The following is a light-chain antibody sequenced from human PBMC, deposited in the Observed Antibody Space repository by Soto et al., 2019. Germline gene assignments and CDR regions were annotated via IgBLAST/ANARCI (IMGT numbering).Light chain of an antibody. CDR3: QSYDISLHNYV. CDR1: TSNIGAPYD. CDR2: GDN. J-gene: IGLJ1*01. Sequence: QSVLTQPPSVSGAPGQRVSISCTGSTSNIGAPYDVHWYQHLPGTAPKLLIYGDNNRPSGVPDLFSGSKSGTSASLAITRHQAEDEADYYCQSYDISLHNYVCGTGTKGTVL. V-gene: IGLV1-40*01.